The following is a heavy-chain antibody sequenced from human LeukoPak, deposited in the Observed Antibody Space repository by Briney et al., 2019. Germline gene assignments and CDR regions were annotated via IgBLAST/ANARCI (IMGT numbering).Heavy chain of an antibody. CDR1: GFTFSNYW. D-gene: IGHD4-17*01. CDR3: ASPSKYDGDHYWG. V-gene: IGHV3-74*01. CDR2: INSDGSST. J-gene: IGHJ4*02. Sequence: GGSLRLSCAASGFTFSNYWIHWVRQAPGKGLVWVSRINSDGSSTNYADSVKGRFTISRDNARNTLYLQMNSLRAEDTAVYYCASPSKYDGDHYWGWGQGTLVTVSS.